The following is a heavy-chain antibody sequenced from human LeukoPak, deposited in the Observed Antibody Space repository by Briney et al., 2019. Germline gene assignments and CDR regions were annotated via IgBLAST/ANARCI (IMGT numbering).Heavy chain of an antibody. CDR3: AKEPYYDFWSGYPPQKH. D-gene: IGHD3-3*01. J-gene: IGHJ1*01. CDR1: GFTFSSYA. Sequence: EGSLRLSCAASGFTFSSYAMSWARQAPGKGLEWVSAISGSGGSTYYADSVKGRFTISRDNSKNTLYLQMNSLRAEDTAVYYCAKEPYYDFWSGYPPQKHWGQGTLVTVSS. V-gene: IGHV3-23*01. CDR2: ISGSGGST.